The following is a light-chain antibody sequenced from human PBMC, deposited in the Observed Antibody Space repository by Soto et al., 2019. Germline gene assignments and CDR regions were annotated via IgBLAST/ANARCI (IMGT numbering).Light chain of an antibody. CDR2: DTS. Sequence: EIVLTQSPVTLSVSPGERATLSCRASQSVSNYLAWYQQKPGQAPRLLIYDTSTRATGIPARFSGSGSGTDFTLTISSPEPEDFAVYYCQQRSNWPPFTFGPGTKVDIK. CDR3: QQRSNWPPFT. J-gene: IGKJ3*01. V-gene: IGKV3-11*01. CDR1: QSVSNY.